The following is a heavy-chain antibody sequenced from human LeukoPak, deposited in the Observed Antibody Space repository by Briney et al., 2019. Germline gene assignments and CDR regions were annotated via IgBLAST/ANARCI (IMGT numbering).Heavy chain of an antibody. Sequence: GGSLRLSCAASGFTFSNYAMHWVRQAPGKGLEFVSGISSNGGSTYYANSVKGRFTISRDNSKNTLYLQMNSLRAEDTAVYYCARAAHYYDSSGYYDRDALDVWGQGTMVTVSS. D-gene: IGHD3-22*01. CDR2: ISSNGGST. CDR3: ARAAHYYDSSGYYDRDALDV. V-gene: IGHV3-64*01. J-gene: IGHJ3*01. CDR1: GFTFSNYA.